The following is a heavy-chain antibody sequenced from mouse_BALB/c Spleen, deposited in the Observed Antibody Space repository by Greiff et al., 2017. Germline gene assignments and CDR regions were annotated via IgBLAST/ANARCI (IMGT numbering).Heavy chain of an antibody. J-gene: IGHJ1*01. V-gene: IGHV1-82*01. CDR2: IYPGDGDT. CDR1: GYAFSSSW. Sequence: VQLQQSGPELVKPGASVKISCKASGYAFSSSWMNWVKQRPGQGLEWIGRIYPGDGDTNYNGKFKGKATLTADKSSSTAYMQLSSLTSVDSAVYFCARFGSNWYFDVWGAGTTVTVSS. CDR3: ARFGSNWYFDV.